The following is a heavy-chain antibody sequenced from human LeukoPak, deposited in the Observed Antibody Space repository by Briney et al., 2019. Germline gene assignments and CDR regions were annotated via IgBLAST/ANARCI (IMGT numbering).Heavy chain of an antibody. CDR1: GFTFSSYA. D-gene: IGHD2-8*01. Sequence: PGGSLRLSCAASGFTFSSYAMSWVRQAPGKGLEWVSAISGSGGSTYYADSVKGRFSISGDSSKNILYLQMNSLRAEDTAVYYCAKDRCSNGIGCYYYYMDVWGKGTTVTISS. J-gene: IGHJ6*03. V-gene: IGHV3-23*01. CDR3: AKDRCSNGIGCYYYYMDV. CDR2: ISGSGGST.